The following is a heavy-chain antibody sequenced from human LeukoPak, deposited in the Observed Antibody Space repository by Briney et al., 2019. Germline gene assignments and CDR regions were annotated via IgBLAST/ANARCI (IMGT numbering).Heavy chain of an antibody. CDR2: IYYSGST. J-gene: IGHJ1*01. CDR3: ARRRYYDSTGYLE. D-gene: IGHD3-22*01. V-gene: IGHV4-39*01. Sequence: SETLSLTCTISGGFISSSSYYWGWIRQPPGKGLEWIGDIYYSGSTYYNPALKSRVSMSIDTSKNQFSLELRSVAAADTALYYCARRRYYDSTGYLEWGQGTLVNVTS. CDR1: GGFISSSSYY.